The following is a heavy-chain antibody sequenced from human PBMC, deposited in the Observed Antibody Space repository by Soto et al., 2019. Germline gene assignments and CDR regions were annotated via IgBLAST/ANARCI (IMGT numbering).Heavy chain of an antibody. J-gene: IGHJ4*02. D-gene: IGHD6-19*01. CDR3: ARTRGQWLVLFDY. V-gene: IGHV3-72*01. CDR1: GFTFSDHY. Sequence: GGSLRLSCAASGFTFSDHYMDWVRQAPGKGLEWVGRTRNKANSYTTEYAASVKGRFTISRDDSKNSLYLQMNSLKTEDTAVYYCARTRGQWLVLFDYWGQGTLVTVSS. CDR2: TRNKANSYTT.